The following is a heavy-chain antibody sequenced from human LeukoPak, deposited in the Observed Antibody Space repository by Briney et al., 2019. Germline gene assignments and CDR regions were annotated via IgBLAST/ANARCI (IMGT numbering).Heavy chain of an antibody. CDR3: ARAHYYDSSDYGGIEH. D-gene: IGHD3-22*01. V-gene: IGHV1-46*01. CDR2: INPSGGST. CDR1: GYTFTSDF. Sequence: ASVKVSCKASGYTFTSDFMHWVRQAPGQGLEWMGIINPSGGSTNYAQEFQGRVTMTRDTSTSTVYMELSSLRSEDTAVYDCARAHYYDSSDYGGIEHWGQGTLVTVSS. J-gene: IGHJ1*01.